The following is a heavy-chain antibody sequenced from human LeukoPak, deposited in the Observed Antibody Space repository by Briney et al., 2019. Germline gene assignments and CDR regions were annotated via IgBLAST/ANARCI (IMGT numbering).Heavy chain of an antibody. CDR1: GGTFSSYA. CDR3: ARVLPTGGYGDYGY. Sequence: ASVKVSCKASGGTFSSYAISWARQAPGQGLEWMGGIIPIFGTANYAQKFQGRVTITADESTSTAYMELSSLRSEDTAVYYCARVLPTGGYGDYGYWGQGTLVTVSS. V-gene: IGHV1-69*13. J-gene: IGHJ4*02. CDR2: IIPIFGTA. D-gene: IGHD4-17*01.